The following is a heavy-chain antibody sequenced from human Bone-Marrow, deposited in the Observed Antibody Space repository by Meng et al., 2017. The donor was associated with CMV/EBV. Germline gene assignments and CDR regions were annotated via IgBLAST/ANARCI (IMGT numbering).Heavy chain of an antibody. CDR1: GFTFSNYA. J-gene: IGHJ4*02. CDR2: ISGGGSKT. D-gene: IGHD3-22*01. Sequence: GFTFSNYAMSWVRQAPGKGLEWVSSISGGGSKTYYTDSVRGRFTILRDNSKNTLDLQMNSLRVEDTAVYYCAKWWGGSDGYYYCFDYWGQGALVTVSS. V-gene: IGHV3-23*01. CDR3: AKWWGGSDGYYYCFDY.